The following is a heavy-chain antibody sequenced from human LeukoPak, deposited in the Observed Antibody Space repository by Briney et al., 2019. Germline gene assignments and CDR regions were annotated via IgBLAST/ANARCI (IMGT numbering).Heavy chain of an antibody. D-gene: IGHD6-6*01. V-gene: IGHV1-69*05. J-gene: IGHJ6*03. CDR2: IIPIFGTA. CDR1: GGTFSSYA. CDR3: ARGRLAARSRVMDV. Sequence: SVKVSCKASGGTFSSYAISWVRQAPGQGLEWMGGIIPIFGTANYAQKFQGRVKITTDESTSTAYMELSSLRSEDTAVYYCARGRLAARSRVMDVWGKGTTVTVSS.